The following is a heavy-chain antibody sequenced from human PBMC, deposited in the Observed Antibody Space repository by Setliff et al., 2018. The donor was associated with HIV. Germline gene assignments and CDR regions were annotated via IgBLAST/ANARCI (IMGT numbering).Heavy chain of an antibody. Sequence: ASVKVSCKTSGYSLSSHGVSWVRQAPGQGLEWVGWISSYTGKTKYAQNVPGRVTMTTDTSTSTAYMEVRSLRSDDTAVYYCARGYSSSSSYYYGMDVWGQGTTVTVTS. D-gene: IGHD6-6*01. CDR2: ISSYTGKT. V-gene: IGHV1-18*01. CDR1: GYSLSSHG. CDR3: ARGYSSSSSYYYGMDV. J-gene: IGHJ6*02.